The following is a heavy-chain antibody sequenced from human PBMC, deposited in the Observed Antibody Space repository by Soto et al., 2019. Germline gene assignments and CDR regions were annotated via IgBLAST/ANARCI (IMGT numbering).Heavy chain of an antibody. V-gene: IGHV3-48*03. J-gene: IGHJ3*02. CDR3: ARLFPVAGDAFDI. CDR2: ISSSGSTI. CDR1: GFTFSSYE. Sequence: QPGGSLRLSCAASGFTFSSYEMNWVRQAPGKGLEWVSYISSSGSTIYYADSVKGRFTISRDNAKNSLYLQMNSLRAEDTAVYYCARLFPVAGDAFDIWGQGTMVTVSS. D-gene: IGHD2-15*01.